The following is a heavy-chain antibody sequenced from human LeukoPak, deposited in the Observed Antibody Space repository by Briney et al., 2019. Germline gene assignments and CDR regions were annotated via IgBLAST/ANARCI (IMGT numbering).Heavy chain of an antibody. D-gene: IGHD3-22*01. V-gene: IGHV3-7*03. Sequence: GGSLRLSCAASGFTFSSCWMTWVRQAPGKGLEWVANIKEDGSEKNYVDSVKGRFTIFRDNAKNSLYLQMNSLRAEDTAVYYCARNAYDSSGTDLDYWGQGTLVTVSS. CDR2: IKEDGSEK. CDR3: ARNAYDSSGTDLDY. J-gene: IGHJ4*02. CDR1: GFTFSSCW.